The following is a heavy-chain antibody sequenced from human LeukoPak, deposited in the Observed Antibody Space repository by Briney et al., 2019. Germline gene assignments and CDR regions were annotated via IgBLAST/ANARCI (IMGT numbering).Heavy chain of an antibody. Sequence: GGSLRLSCAASGFTFSDHYMDWVRQAPGKGLEWVGRTRNKANSYTTEYAASVKGRFTISRDDSKNSLYLHMNSLKTEDTAVYYCARGKNSFDSWGHGTMVTVSS. D-gene: IGHD2/OR15-2a*01. CDR1: GFTFSDHY. CDR2: TRNKANSYTT. V-gene: IGHV3-72*01. CDR3: ARGKNSFDS. J-gene: IGHJ3*02.